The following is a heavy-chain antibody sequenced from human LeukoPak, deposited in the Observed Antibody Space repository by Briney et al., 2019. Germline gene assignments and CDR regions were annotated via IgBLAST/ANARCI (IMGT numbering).Heavy chain of an antibody. D-gene: IGHD2-15*01. CDR2: ISYSGST. V-gene: IGHV4-59*01. CDR1: GGSISSYY. Sequence: SETLSLTCTVSGGSISSYYWSWIRQPPGKGLGFIGYISYSGSTNYNPSLKSRVTISVDTSKNQFSLKLSSVTAADTAVYYCARNLRVVGSGAFDIWGQGTMVTVSS. CDR3: ARNLRVVGSGAFDI. J-gene: IGHJ3*02.